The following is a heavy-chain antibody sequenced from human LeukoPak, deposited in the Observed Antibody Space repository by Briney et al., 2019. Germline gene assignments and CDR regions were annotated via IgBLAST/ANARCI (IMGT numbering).Heavy chain of an antibody. J-gene: IGHJ4*02. CDR2: IIPLFHTA. V-gene: IGHV1-69*13. CDR3: ARSTEYHTSTWYIY. D-gene: IGHD6-13*01. CDR1: GGTFHNHA. Sequence: ASVKVSCKAPGGTFHNHAISWVRQAPGQGLEWMGGIIPLFHTANYAQKFQGRVTITADESTSTAYMDLRSLKSEDTAIYYCARSTEYHTSTWYIYWGQGTLVTVSS.